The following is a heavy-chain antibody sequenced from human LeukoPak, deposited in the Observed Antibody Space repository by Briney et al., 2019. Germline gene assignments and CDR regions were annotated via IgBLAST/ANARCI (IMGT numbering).Heavy chain of an antibody. V-gene: IGHV4-34*01. CDR2: INHSGST. D-gene: IGHD3-22*01. CDR1: GGSISSYY. Sequence: SETLSLTCTVSGGSISSYYWSWIRQPPGKGLEWIGEINHSGSTNYNPSLKSRVTISVDTSKNQFSLKLSSVTAADTAVYYCARGRYYYDSSGYYRLPSPKKYYYYGMDVWGQGTTVTVSS. J-gene: IGHJ6*02. CDR3: ARGRYYYDSSGYYRLPSPKKYYYYGMDV.